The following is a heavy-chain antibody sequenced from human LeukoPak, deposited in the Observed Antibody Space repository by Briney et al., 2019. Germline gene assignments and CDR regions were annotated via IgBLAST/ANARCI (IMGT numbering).Heavy chain of an antibody. CDR2: INPNSGGT. J-gene: IGHJ4*02. CDR1: GYTFTGYY. D-gene: IGHD2-15*01. CDR3: ARYCSGGSCYSFGLNY. V-gene: IGHV1-2*02. Sequence: ASVKVSCKASGYTFTGYYMHWVRQAPGQGLEWMGWINPNSGGTNHAQKFQGRVTMTRDTSISTAYMELSRLRSDDTAVYYCARYCSGGSCYSFGLNYWGQGTLVTVSS.